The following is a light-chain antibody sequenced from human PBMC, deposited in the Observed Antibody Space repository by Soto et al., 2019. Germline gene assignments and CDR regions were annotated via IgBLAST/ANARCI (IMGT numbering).Light chain of an antibody. J-gene: IGLJ1*01. CDR3: SSYTSSSTYV. V-gene: IGLV2-14*01. CDR1: SSDVGGYNY. CDR2: EVS. Sequence: QSALTQPASVSGSPGQSITISCTGTSSDVGGYNYVSWYQQHLGKAPKLMIYEVSNRPSGVSNRFSGSKSGNTASLTISGLQAEDEADYYCSSYTSSSTYVFGTGTKLTV.